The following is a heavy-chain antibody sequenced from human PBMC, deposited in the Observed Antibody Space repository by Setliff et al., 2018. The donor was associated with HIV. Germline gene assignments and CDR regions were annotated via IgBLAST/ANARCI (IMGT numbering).Heavy chain of an antibody. CDR1: GGSISNSAYY. CDR2: IYYSGST. J-gene: IGHJ4*02. Sequence: SETLSLTCTVSGGSISNSAYYWGWIRQPPRKGLEWIGGIYYSGSTYHNPSLKSRVTTSVDTSKNQFSLKLSSVTAADTAIYYCARTRGYTYGYIDYWGQGTLVTVSS. D-gene: IGHD5-18*01. V-gene: IGHV4-39*01. CDR3: ARTRGYTYGYIDY.